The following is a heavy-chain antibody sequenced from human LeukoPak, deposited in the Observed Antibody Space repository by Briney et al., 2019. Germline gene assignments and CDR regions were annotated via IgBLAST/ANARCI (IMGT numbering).Heavy chain of an antibody. CDR2: ISSSGSTI. V-gene: IGHV3-48*03. Sequence: GGSLRLSCAASGFTFSSYEMNWVRQAPGKGLEWVSYISSSGSTIYYADSVKGRFTISRDNAKNSLYLQMKSLRAEDTAVYYCASLTVVTDYFDYWGQGALVTVSS. CDR3: ASLTVVTDYFDY. CDR1: GFTFSSYE. D-gene: IGHD4-23*01. J-gene: IGHJ4*02.